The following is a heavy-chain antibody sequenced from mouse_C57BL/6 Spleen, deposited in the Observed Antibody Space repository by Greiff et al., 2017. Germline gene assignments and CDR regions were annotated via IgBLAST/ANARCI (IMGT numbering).Heavy chain of an antibody. D-gene: IGHD1-3*01. CDR3: AIHAPSGPLAY. J-gene: IGHJ3*01. CDR1: GFTFSSST. Sequence: EVKLVESGGGLVKPGGSLKLSCAASGFTFSSSTMSWVRQTPEKRLEWVATISGGGGNTYYPDRVKGRFTISRDNAKNTLYPQMSDLRAEDTALYYWAIHAPSGPLAYWGQGTLVTVSA. V-gene: IGHV5-9*01. CDR2: ISGGGGNT.